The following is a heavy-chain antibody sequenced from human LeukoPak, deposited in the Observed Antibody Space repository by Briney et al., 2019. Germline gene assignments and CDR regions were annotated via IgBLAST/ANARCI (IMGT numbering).Heavy chain of an antibody. D-gene: IGHD3-22*01. J-gene: IGHJ3*02. CDR1: GFTFSSYS. Sequence: GGSLRLSCAASGFTFSSYSMNWVRQAPGKGLEGVSYISSSSSTIYYADSVKGRFTISRDNAKNSLYLQMNSLRAEDTAVYYCARVWNYYDSSGHFDIWGQGTMVTVSS. V-gene: IGHV3-48*01. CDR2: ISSSSSTI. CDR3: ARVWNYYDSSGHFDI.